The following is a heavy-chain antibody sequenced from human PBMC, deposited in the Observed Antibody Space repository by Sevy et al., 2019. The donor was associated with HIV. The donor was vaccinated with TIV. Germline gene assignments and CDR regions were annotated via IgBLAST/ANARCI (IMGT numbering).Heavy chain of an antibody. D-gene: IGHD3-16*01. J-gene: IGHJ5*02. CDR2: IYYSGST. CDR1: GGSISSYY. Sequence: SETLSLTCTVSGGSISSYYWSWIRQPPGKGLEWIGYIYYSGSTNYNPSLKSRVTISVDTSKNQFSLKLSSVTAADTAGYYCARHAGRGWFGGNWFDPWGQGTLVTVSS. V-gene: IGHV4-59*08. CDR3: ARHAGRGWFGGNWFDP.